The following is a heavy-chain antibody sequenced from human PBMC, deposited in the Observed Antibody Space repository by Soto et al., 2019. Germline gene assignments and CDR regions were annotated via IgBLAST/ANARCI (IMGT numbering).Heavy chain of an antibody. V-gene: IGHV2-5*02. CDR1: GFSLSTSGVG. CDR3: ARGYTGTRNLNWFDS. D-gene: IGHD4-4*01. Sequence: SGPTLVNPTQTLTLTCTFSGFSLSTSGVGVGWIRQPPGEAPDWLALIYWDDDKRYIPSLNNRLTITKDTSKSQVFLTMTNMDPVDSATYYCARGYTGTRNLNWFDSWGQGILVTVSS. J-gene: IGHJ5*01. CDR2: IYWDDDK.